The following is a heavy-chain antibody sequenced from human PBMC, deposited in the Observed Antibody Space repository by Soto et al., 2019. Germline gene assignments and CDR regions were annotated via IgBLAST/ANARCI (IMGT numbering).Heavy chain of an antibody. CDR1: GGSISRYY. J-gene: IGHJ4*02. V-gene: IGHV4-59*01. CDR2: IYYSGST. D-gene: IGHD6-19*01. Sequence: SETLSLTCTVSGGSISRYYWSWIRQPPGKGLEWIGYIYYSGSTNYNPSLKSRVTISVDTSKNQFSLKPSSVTAADTAVYYCARIAVAGTDNGFDYWGQGSLVTVAS. CDR3: ARIAVAGTDNGFDY.